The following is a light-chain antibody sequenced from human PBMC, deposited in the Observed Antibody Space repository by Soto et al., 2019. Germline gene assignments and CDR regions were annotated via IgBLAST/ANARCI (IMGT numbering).Light chain of an antibody. CDR2: EVS. V-gene: IGLV2-14*01. Sequence: QSALTQPASMSGSPGQSITISCTGTSSDVGGYDYVSWYQQHPGKTPKLIIYEVSNRPSGISNRFSGSKSAYTASLTISGLQTEDEADYYCSSYTSGSAWVFGGGTKLTVL. CDR3: SSYTSGSAWV. CDR1: SSDVGGYDY. J-gene: IGLJ3*02.